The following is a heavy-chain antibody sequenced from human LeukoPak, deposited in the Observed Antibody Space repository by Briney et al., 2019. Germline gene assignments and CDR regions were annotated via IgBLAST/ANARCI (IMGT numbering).Heavy chain of an antibody. V-gene: IGHV4-38-2*02. CDR1: GGSISSGYY. Sequence: SETLSLTCTVSGGSISSGYYWGWIRQPPGKGLEWIGSIYHSGSTYYNPSLKSRVTISVDTSKNQFSLKLSSVTAADTAVYYCARGSSGSYYGPLGYWGQGTLVTVSS. CDR2: IYHSGST. D-gene: IGHD1-26*01. CDR3: ARGSSGSYYGPLGY. J-gene: IGHJ4*02.